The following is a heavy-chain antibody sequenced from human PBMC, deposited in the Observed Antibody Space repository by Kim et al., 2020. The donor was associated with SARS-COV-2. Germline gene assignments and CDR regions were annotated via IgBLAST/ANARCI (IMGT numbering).Heavy chain of an antibody. CDR3: ARDTIFGVVGADV. D-gene: IGHD3-3*01. V-gene: IGHV1-69*13. CDR1: GGTFSSYA. CDR2: IIPIFGTA. Sequence: SVKVSCKASGGTFSSYAISWVRQAPGQGLEWMGGIIPIFGTANYAQKFQGRVTITADESTSTAYMELSSLRSEDTAVYYCARDTIFGVVGADVWGQGTMVTVSS. J-gene: IGHJ3*01.